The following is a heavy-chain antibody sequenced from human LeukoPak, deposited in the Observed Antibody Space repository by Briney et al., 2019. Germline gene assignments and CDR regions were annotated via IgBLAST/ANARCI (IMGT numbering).Heavy chain of an antibody. D-gene: IGHD5-24*01. CDR1: GGTFSSYA. J-gene: IGHJ3*02. Sequence: ASVKVSCKASGGTFSSYAISWVRQAPGQGLEWMGRIIPIFGTANYAQKFQGRVTITTDESTSTAYMELSSLRSEDTAVYYCARGWDVEMATIGDAFDIWGQGTMVTVSS. CDR3: ARGWDVEMATIGDAFDI. V-gene: IGHV1-69*05. CDR2: IIPIFGTA.